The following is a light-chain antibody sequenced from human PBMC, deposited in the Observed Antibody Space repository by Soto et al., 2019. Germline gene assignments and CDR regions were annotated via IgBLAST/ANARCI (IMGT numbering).Light chain of an antibody. V-gene: IGKV3-15*01. J-gene: IGKJ2*03. CDR3: QHFHNFHRS. CDR1: ETISAD. CDR2: AAS. Sequence: ISMTQSPPTLSVSPGGRVTLSCEASETISADLAWYHHRPGQAPRLLIYAASTRAPGVPARFSGSGSGTDFTLAIANLQPEDFGLYYCQHFHNFHRSFGQGTK.